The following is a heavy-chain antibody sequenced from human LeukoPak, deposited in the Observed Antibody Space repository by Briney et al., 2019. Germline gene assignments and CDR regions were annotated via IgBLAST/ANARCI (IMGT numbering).Heavy chain of an antibody. CDR1: GFTFSSSG. Sequence: PGRSLRLSCAASGFTFSSSGIHWVRQAPGKGLEWVAVISYDGSNKYYADSVKGRFTISRDNSKNTLYLQMNSLRAGDTAVYYCAKDSYDRSGYYYYYFAYWGQGTQVTVSS. CDR2: ISYDGSNK. CDR3: AKDSYDRSGYYYYYFAY. D-gene: IGHD3-22*01. V-gene: IGHV3-30*18. J-gene: IGHJ4*02.